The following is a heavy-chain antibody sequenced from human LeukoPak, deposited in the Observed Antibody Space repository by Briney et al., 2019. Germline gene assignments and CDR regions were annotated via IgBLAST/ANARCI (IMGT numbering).Heavy chain of an antibody. V-gene: IGHV1-2*04. CDR3: ARDFGYGDYYYGMDV. CDR1: GYTFTGYY. Sequence: RASVKVSCKASGYTFTGYYMHWVRQAPGQGLEWMGWINPNSGGTNYAQKFQGWVTMTRDTSISTAYMELSRLRSDDTAVYYCARDFGYGDYYYGMDVWGKGTAVTVSS. D-gene: IGHD4-17*01. CDR2: INPNSGGT. J-gene: IGHJ6*04.